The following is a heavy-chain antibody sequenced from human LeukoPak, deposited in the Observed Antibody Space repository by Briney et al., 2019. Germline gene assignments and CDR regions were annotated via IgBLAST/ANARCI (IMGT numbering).Heavy chain of an antibody. V-gene: IGHV4-34*01. Sequence: SETLSLTCAVYGGSFSGYYWSWIRQPPGKGLEWIGEINHSGSTNYNPSLKSRVTIPVDTSKNQFSLKLSSVTAADTAVYYCARLGIAATGPAFWGQGTMVSVS. J-gene: IGHJ3*01. CDR3: ARLGIAATGPAF. D-gene: IGHD6-13*01. CDR2: INHSGST. CDR1: GGSFSGYY.